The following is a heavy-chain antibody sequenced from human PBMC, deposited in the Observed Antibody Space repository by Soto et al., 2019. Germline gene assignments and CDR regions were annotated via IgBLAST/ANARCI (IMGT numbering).Heavy chain of an antibody. J-gene: IGHJ3*02. CDR3: ARGADRGQRMGAFDI. CDR1: GGSISSGGDY. Sequence: QVQLQESGPGLVKPSQTLSLTCTVSGGSISSGGDYWSWIRQHPGKGLEWIGYIYYSGSTYYNPSLKSRVTISVDTSKNQFSLKLSSVTAADTAVYYCARGADRGQRMGAFDIWGQGTMVTVSS. D-gene: IGHD1-26*01. CDR2: IYYSGST. V-gene: IGHV4-31*03.